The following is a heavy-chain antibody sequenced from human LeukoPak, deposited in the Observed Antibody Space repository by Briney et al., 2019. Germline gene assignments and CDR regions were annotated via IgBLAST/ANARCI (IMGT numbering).Heavy chain of an antibody. D-gene: IGHD5-24*01. V-gene: IGHV5-51*01. CDR2: IYPGDSDT. CDR3: ARPGRDGYNSLVGHFDY. CDR1: GYSFTSYW. Sequence: GESLKISCKGSGYSFTSYWIGWVRQMPGKGLEWMGIIYPGDSDTRYSPSFQGQVTISADKSISTAHLQWSSLKASDTAMYYCARPGRDGYNSLVGHFDYWGQGTLVTVSS. J-gene: IGHJ4*02.